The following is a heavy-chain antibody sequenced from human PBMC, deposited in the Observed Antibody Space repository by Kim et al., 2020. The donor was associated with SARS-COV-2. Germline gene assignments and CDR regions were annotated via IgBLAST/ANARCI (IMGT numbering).Heavy chain of an antibody. CDR3: AKDITIAVAAAPYYFDY. Sequence: VMGRLTISRDNYKNTLYLQMNSLRAEDTAVYYCAKDITIAVAAAPYYFDYWGQGTLVTVSS. V-gene: IGHV3-23*01. D-gene: IGHD6-19*01. J-gene: IGHJ4*02.